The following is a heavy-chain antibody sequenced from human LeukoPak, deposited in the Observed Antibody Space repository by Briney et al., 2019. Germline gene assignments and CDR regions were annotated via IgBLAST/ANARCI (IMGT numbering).Heavy chain of an antibody. CDR1: GFTFSGYE. D-gene: IGHD6-13*01. V-gene: IGHV3-48*03. CDR2: ISTRSIT. CDR3: ARDYNSSPDY. Sequence: GGSLRLSCEASGFTFSGYEMNWVRQAPGKGLEWLSYISTRSITYYADSVKGRFTISRDNARNTLYLQMNSLRDDDTAVYYCARDYNSSPDYWGQGTLVTVSS. J-gene: IGHJ4*02.